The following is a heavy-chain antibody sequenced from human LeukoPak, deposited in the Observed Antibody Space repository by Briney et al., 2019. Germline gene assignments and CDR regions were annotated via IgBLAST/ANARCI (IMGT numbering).Heavy chain of an antibody. CDR2: IYTSGST. CDR3: ARDKTYYYDSSGYYFYYFDY. D-gene: IGHD3-22*01. V-gene: IGHV4-4*07. CDR1: GGSISSYY. J-gene: IGHJ4*02. Sequence: SETLSLTCTVSGGSISSYYWSWIRQPAGKGLEWIGRIYTSGSTNYNPSLKSRVTMSVDTSKNQFSLKLSSVTAADTAVYYCARDKTYYYDSSGYYFYYFDYWGQGTLSPSPQ.